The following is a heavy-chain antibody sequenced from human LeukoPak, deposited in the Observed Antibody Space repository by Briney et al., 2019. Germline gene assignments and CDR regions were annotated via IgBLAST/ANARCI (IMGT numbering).Heavy chain of an antibody. CDR2: ISNDGTST. CDR3: ATGYSSGWYFYFQH. V-gene: IGHV3-74*01. J-gene: IGHJ1*01. Sequence: GGSLRVSCVASGFTFSNYWMHWVRQDAGKGLLWVARISNDGTSTTYADSVQGRFSISRDNAKNTLYLQMNSLRAEDTAVYYCATGYSSGWYFYFQHWGQGYLVSVSS. D-gene: IGHD6-19*01. CDR1: GFTFSNYW.